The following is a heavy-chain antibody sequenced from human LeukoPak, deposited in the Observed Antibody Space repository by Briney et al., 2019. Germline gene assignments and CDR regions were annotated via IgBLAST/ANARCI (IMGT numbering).Heavy chain of an antibody. CDR1: GYTFTDYY. J-gene: IGHJ3*02. CDR3: ARQGGSGFIAFDI. Sequence: GASVKVSCKASGYTFTDYYMHWVRQAPGQGLEWMGWINPNSGGTNYAQKFQGRVTMTRDTSISTAYMELRRLRSDDTAVYYCARQGGSGFIAFDIWGQGTMVTVSS. V-gene: IGHV1-2*02. CDR2: INPNSGGT. D-gene: IGHD6-19*01.